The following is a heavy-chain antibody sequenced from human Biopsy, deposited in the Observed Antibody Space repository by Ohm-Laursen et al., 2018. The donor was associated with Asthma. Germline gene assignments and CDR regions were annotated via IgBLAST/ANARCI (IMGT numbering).Heavy chain of an antibody. CDR3: ARGSSSRLSQWELLVSGGKRAHSYYGMDV. J-gene: IGHJ6*02. CDR2: THPRGYT. CDR1: GGSFSSNY. V-gene: IGHV4-34*01. D-gene: IGHD1-26*01. Sequence: GTLSLTCLVYGGSFSSNYWSWIRQTPGKGLEWLGGTHPRGYTNLNPSLSRRLTLSVDTSKNQFSLRLTPVTAADTAVYYCARGSSSRLSQWELLVSGGKRAHSYYGMDVWGQGTTVTVSS.